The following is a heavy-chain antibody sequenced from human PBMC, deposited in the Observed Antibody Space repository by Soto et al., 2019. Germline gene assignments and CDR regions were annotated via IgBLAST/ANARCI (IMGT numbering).Heavy chain of an antibody. V-gene: IGHV3-23*01. Sequence: EVQLLESGGGLVQPGGSLRLSCAASGFTFSSYAMSWVRQAPGKGLEWVSAISGSGGSTYYADSVKGRFTISRDNSKTTLYLQMNSLRAEDTAVYYCAKVLRFVVVVAATRGFDYWGQGTLVTVSS. D-gene: IGHD2-15*01. CDR2: ISGSGGST. J-gene: IGHJ4*02. CDR1: GFTFSSYA. CDR3: AKVLRFVVVVAATRGFDY.